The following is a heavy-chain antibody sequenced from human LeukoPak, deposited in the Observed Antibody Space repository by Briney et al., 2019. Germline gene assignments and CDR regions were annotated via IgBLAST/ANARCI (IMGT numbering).Heavy chain of an antibody. V-gene: IGHV3-21*01. CDR2: ISPDGGTT. D-gene: IGHD4-17*01. CDR3: ARDYYGDYSFDY. Sequence: GGSLRLSCEATGFTFSSISMNWVRQAPGKGLEWVSSISPDGGTTYHADSVKGRFTISRDNAKNSVYLEMSSLRAEDTAVYYCARDYYGDYSFDYWGRGTLVTVSS. J-gene: IGHJ4*02. CDR1: GFTFSSIS.